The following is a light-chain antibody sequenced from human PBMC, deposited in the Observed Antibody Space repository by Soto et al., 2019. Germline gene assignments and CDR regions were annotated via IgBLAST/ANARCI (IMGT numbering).Light chain of an antibody. J-gene: IGKJ1*01. V-gene: IGKV3-20*01. CDR3: QQYGSSPWT. CDR2: GAS. Sequence: EIVMTQSPATLSVSPGERATLSCRASQSVSSNLAWYRQKPGQAPRLLIYGASNRATDTPDRFSGSGSGADFSLTISRLEPEDFAVYYCQQYGSSPWTFGQGTKVDIK. CDR1: QSVSSN.